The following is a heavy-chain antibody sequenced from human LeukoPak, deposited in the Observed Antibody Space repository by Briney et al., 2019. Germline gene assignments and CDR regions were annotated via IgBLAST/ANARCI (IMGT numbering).Heavy chain of an antibody. CDR1: GGSFSSYY. CDR2: IYYSGST. D-gene: IGHD1-26*01. Sequence: PSETLSLTCTVSGGSFSSYYWSWIRQPPGKGLEWIGDIYYSGSTNYNPSLKSRVTISVDTSKNQFSLRLSSVTAADTDVYYSARLASGSYGPLTPFDYWGQGTLVTVSS. CDR3: ARLASGSYGPLTPFDY. J-gene: IGHJ4*02. V-gene: IGHV4-59*08.